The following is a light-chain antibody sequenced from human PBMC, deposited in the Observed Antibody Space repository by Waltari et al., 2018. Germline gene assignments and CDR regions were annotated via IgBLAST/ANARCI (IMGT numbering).Light chain of an antibody. CDR3: VLYMGSGIWV. Sequence: QTVVTQEPSFSVSPGGTVPLPCGLSSGSVSSRYYPSWYQQTPGQAPRTLIYNTNTRSSGVPDRFSASILGNKAALTITGAQADDESDYYCVLYMGSGIWVFGGGTKLTVL. V-gene: IGLV8-61*01. CDR1: SGSVSSRYY. J-gene: IGLJ3*02. CDR2: NTN.